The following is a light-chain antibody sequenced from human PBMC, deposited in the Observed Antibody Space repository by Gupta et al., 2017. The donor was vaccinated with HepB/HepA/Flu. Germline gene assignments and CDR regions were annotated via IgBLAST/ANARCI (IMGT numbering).Light chain of an antibody. CDR3: QQYHTRAYT. J-gene: IGKJ2*01. Sequence: DIQMTPSPSTLSASIGDRVTITCRASQSINFWLAWYQQKSGEAPKRLIYKASSLESGVPSRFSGSESGTEFTLTISSLQPDDFATYYCQQYHTRAYTFGQGTKLEVK. V-gene: IGKV1-5*03. CDR2: KAS. CDR1: QSINFW.